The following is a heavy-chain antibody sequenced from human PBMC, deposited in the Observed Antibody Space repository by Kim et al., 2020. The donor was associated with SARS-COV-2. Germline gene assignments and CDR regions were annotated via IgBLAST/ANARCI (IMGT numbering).Heavy chain of an antibody. V-gene: IGHV1-8*01. Sequence: ASVKVSCKASGYTFTSYDINWVRQATGQGLEWMGWMNPNSGNTGYAQKFQGRVTMTRNTSISTAYMELSSLRSEDTAVYYCARGARMVRGIHEMASLYYYYGMDVWGQGTTVTVSS. CDR1: GYTFTSYD. CDR3: ARGARMVRGIHEMASLYYYYGMDV. D-gene: IGHD3-10*01. CDR2: MNPNSGNT. J-gene: IGHJ6*02.